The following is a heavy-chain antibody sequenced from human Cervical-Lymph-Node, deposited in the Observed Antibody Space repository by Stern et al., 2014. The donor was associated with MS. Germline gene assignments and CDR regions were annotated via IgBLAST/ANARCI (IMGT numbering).Heavy chain of an antibody. V-gene: IGHV3-30*04. CDR1: GFTFSSLA. J-gene: IGHJ4*02. D-gene: IGHD2-15*01. CDR2: ISYDGSRE. Sequence: VQLVESGGGVVQPGKSLRLSCAASGFTFSSLAMHWVRQAPGKGLEWGSFISYDGSREKYADSVKGRFTISRDNSKRTLYLQLDSLRVEDTAVFYCATKAPPYCSGASCYEYWGQGTLVTVSS. CDR3: ATKAPPYCSGASCYEY.